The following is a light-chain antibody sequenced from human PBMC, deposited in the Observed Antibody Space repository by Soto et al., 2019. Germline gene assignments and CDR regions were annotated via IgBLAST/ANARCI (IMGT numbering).Light chain of an antibody. J-gene: IGKJ1*01. Sequence: EIVLTQSPATLSLSSGERATLSWRASQSVSSYLAWYQQKPGKAPRLLVYDASNRATGIPARFSGSGSGKDFTLNISSLEPEDFAVYYCQQRSNWPRMWTFGQGTKVDIK. V-gene: IGKV3-11*01. CDR2: DAS. CDR3: QQRSNWPRMWT. CDR1: QSVSSY.